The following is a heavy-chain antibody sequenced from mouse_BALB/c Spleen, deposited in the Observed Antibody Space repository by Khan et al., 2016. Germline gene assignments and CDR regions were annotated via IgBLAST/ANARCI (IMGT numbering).Heavy chain of an antibody. J-gene: IGHJ4*01. CDR1: GYSFTSYY. Sequence: VQLQQSGPELMKPGASVKISCKASGYSFTSYYMYWVKQSHGKSLEWIGYIDPFNGGTAYNQTFKGKATLTVDRSSSTAYMHLSSLTSEDSAVYYCARFYYNYEDAMDYWGQGTSVTVSS. CDR2: IDPFNGGT. CDR3: ARFYYNYEDAMDY. V-gene: IGHV1S135*01. D-gene: IGHD2-4*01.